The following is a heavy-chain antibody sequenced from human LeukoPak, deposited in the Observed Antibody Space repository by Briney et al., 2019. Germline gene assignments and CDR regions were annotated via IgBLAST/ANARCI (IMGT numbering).Heavy chain of an antibody. CDR1: GNYW. D-gene: IGHD6-13*01. V-gene: IGHV3-74*01. CDR3: ARDSGWWRFDF. CDR2: INSDGSWT. Sequence: GGSLRLSCAASGNYWMHWVRQAPGKGLVWVSHINSDGSWTSYADSVKGRFTISRDNGKNSLYLQMNSLRAEDTAVYYCARDSGWWRFDFWGQGTLVTVSS. J-gene: IGHJ4*02.